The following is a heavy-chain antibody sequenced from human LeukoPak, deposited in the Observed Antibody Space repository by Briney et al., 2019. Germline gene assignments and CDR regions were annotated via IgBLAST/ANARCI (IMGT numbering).Heavy chain of an antibody. J-gene: IGHJ3*01. CDR2: IYTSGNT. V-gene: IGHV4-4*07. CDR1: GGSISVYY. Sequence: SETLSLTCTVSGGSISVYYWSWIRQPAGKGREWIGRIYTSGNTNYNPSLKCRLTMSVDTSKNQFSLKLSSVTAADTAVYYCARQSDSSGYYYLGAFDFWGQGTMVTVSS. D-gene: IGHD3-22*01. CDR3: ARQSDSSGYYYLGAFDF.